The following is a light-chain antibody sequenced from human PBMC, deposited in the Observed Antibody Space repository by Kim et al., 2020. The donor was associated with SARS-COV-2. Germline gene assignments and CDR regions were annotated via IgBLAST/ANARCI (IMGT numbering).Light chain of an antibody. CDR1: QSVDSNY. J-gene: IGKJ2*01. Sequence: LSLGQRATRSCRASQSVDSNYLAWYKHKPGQAPRLLIYGASIRTTGIPDRFSGTGSATDFTLTISRLEPEDFAVYYCQQYGTSPGTFGQGTKLEIK. V-gene: IGKV3-20*01. CDR2: GAS. CDR3: QQYGTSPGT.